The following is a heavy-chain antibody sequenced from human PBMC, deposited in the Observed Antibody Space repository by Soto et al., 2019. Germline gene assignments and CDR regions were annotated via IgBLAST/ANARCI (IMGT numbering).Heavy chain of an antibody. CDR2: INHSRST. J-gene: IGHJ5*02. CDR1: GGSFSGYY. V-gene: IGHV4-34*01. CDR3: ARGKYSRYCSSTSCYRVCWFDP. D-gene: IGHD2-2*01. Sequence: QVQLQQWGAGLLKPSETLSLTCAVYGGSFSGYYWSWIRQPPGKGLEWIGEINHSRSTNYNPSLKSRVTISVDTSKNQFSLKLSSVTAADTAVYYCARGKYSRYCSSTSCYRVCWFDPWGQGTLVTVSS.